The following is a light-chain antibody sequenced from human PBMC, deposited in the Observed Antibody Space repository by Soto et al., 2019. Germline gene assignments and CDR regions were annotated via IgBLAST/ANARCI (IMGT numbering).Light chain of an antibody. Sequence: EIVLTQSPGTLSLSPGERATLSCRASQSVSNNYLAWYQQKPGQAPRLLIYDASNRATGIPARFSGSGSGTDFTLTISSLEPEDFAVYHCQQRSNWPSITFGQGTRLEIK. CDR1: QSVSNNY. V-gene: IGKV3-11*01. J-gene: IGKJ5*01. CDR3: QQRSNWPSIT. CDR2: DAS.